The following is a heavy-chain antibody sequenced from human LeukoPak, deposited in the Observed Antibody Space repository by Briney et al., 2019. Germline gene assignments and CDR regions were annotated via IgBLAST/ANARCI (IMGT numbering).Heavy chain of an antibody. CDR1: GYSISSGYY. CDR3: ARDLLDTAMVTFDY. D-gene: IGHD5-18*01. Sequence: SETLSLTCTVSGYSISSGYYWGWIRQPPGKGLEWIGSIYHSGSTYYNPSLKSRVTISVDTSKNQFSLKLSSVTAADTAVYYCARDLLDTAMVTFDYWGQGTLVTVSS. CDR2: IYHSGST. J-gene: IGHJ4*02. V-gene: IGHV4-38-2*02.